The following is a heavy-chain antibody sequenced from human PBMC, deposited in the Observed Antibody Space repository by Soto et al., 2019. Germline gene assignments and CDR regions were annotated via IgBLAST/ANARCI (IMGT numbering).Heavy chain of an antibody. V-gene: IGHV3-48*02. CDR2: ISSSSTI. Sequence: GGSLRLSCAASGFTFSSYSMNWVRQAPGKGLEWVSYISSSSTIYYADSVKGRFTISRDNAKNSLYLQMNSLRDEDTAVYYCARDPGYSYGPPDYWGQGTLVTVS. CDR3: ARDPGYSYGPPDY. J-gene: IGHJ4*02. CDR1: GFTFSSYS. D-gene: IGHD5-18*01.